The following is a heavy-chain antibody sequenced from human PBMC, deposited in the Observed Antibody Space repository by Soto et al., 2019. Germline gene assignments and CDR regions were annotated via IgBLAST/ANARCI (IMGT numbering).Heavy chain of an antibody. V-gene: IGHV4-31*03. CDR3: ARDQIVVVRGGGWFVA. CDR2: IHYSGRT. D-gene: IGHD2-21*01. CDR1: GGSISSGGYY. J-gene: IGHJ5*02. Sequence: QVQLQESGPGLVKPSQTLSLTCSVSGGSISSGGYYWSWIRLHPGKGLEWIGYIHYSGRTQYNPSLKSRVTMSVDTSKNQFSRKLSSVTAADTDLYYCARDQIVVVRGGGWFVAWGPGTLVTVSS.